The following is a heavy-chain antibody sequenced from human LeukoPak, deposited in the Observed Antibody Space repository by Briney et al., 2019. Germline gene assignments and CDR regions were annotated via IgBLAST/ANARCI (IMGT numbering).Heavy chain of an antibody. V-gene: IGHV5-51*01. CDR2: IYPSDSDT. CDR3: ARPRDTATCDAFDI. J-gene: IGHJ3*02. D-gene: IGHD5-18*01. CDR1: GYSFTSNW. Sequence: GESLKISCKGSGYSFTSNWIGWVRQMPGKGLEWMGVIYPSDSDTRYSPSFQGQVTISADKSISTAYLQWSSLKASDTAMYYCARPRDTATCDAFDIWGQGTMVTVSS.